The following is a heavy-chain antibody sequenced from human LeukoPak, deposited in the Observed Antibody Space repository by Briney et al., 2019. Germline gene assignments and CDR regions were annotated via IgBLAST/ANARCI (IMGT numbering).Heavy chain of an antibody. V-gene: IGHV3-7*01. CDR3: ARVGSYDSSGYYFGS. CDR1: GFTFSSYW. CDR2: IKQDGSEK. Sequence: GGSLRLSRAASGFTFSSYWMSWVRQAPGKGLEWVANIKQDGSEKYYVDSVKGRFTISRDNAKNSLYLQMNSLRAEDTAVYYCARVGSYDSSGYYFGSWGQGTLVTVSS. J-gene: IGHJ4*02. D-gene: IGHD3-22*01.